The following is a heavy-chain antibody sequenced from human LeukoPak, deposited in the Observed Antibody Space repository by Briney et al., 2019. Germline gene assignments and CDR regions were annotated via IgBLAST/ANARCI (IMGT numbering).Heavy chain of an antibody. D-gene: IGHD4-17*01. CDR1: GGSISSNSYY. J-gene: IGHJ4*02. CDR2: IYYSRSA. Sequence: KPSETLSLTCAVSGGSISSNSYYWGWIRQPPGKGLEWIGSIYYSRSAYYNPSLKSRVTISVDTSKNQFSLKLSSVTAADTAVYYCARVPTVTFFDYWGQGTLVTVSS. V-gene: IGHV4-39*01. CDR3: ARVPTVTFFDY.